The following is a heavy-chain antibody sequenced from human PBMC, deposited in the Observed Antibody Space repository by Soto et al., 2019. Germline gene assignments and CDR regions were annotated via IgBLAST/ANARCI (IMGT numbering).Heavy chain of an antibody. D-gene: IGHD3-3*01. V-gene: IGHV4-34*01. CDR1: GGSFSGYC. CDR3: ARVFGVARSPFDY. J-gene: IGHJ4*02. Sequence: SETLSLTCAVYGGSFSGYCWSWIRQPPGKGLEWIGEINHSGSTNYNPSLKSRVTISVDTSKNQFSLKLSSVTAADTAVYYCARVFGVARSPFDYWGQGTLVTVSS. CDR2: INHSGST.